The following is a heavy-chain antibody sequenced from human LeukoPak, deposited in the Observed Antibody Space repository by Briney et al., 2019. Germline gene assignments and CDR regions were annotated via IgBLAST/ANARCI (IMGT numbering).Heavy chain of an antibody. CDR1: GGSISSYY. CDR3: ARSTPYDYVWGSYRPDDAFDI. D-gene: IGHD3-16*02. J-gene: IGHJ3*02. CDR2: IYTSGST. V-gene: IGHV4-4*07. Sequence: SETLSLTCTVSGGSISSYYWSWIRQPAGKGLEWIGRIYTSGSTNYNPSFKSRVTMSVDTSKNQFSLKLSSVTAADTAVYYCARSTPYDYVWGSYRPDDAFDIWGQGTMVTVSS.